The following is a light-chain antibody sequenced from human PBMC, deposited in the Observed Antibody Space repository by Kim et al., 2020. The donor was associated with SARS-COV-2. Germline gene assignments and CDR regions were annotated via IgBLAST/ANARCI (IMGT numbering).Light chain of an antibody. Sequence: NFMLTQPHSVSESPGETVTISCTGSSGSIASNYVQWYQQRPGSAPTTVIYEDNQKPSGVPARFSGSIDSSSNSASLTISGLNTEDEADYYCQSYDSSSHGVFGGGTQLTVL. V-gene: IGLV6-57*02. J-gene: IGLJ3*02. CDR3: QSYDSSSHGV. CDR2: EDN. CDR1: SGSIASNY.